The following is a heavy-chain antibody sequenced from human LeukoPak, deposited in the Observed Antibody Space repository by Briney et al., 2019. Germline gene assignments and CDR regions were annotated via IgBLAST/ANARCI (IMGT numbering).Heavy chain of an antibody. D-gene: IGHD3-10*01. V-gene: IGHV3-21*01. CDR3: ARDYSSGSYPRIYFDY. Sequence: GGSLRLSCAASGFTFSSYSMNWVRQAPGKGLEWVSSISYSSTYIYYADSVKGRFTISRDNAKNSLYLQMNSLRAEDTAVYYCARDYSSGSYPRIYFDYWGQGTLVTVSS. CDR2: ISYSSTYI. J-gene: IGHJ4*02. CDR1: GFTFSSYS.